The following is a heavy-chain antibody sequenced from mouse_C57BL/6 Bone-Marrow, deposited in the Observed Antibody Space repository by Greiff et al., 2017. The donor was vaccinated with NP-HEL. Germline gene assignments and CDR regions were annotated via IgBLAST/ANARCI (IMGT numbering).Heavy chain of an antibody. CDR1: GYTFTSYG. CDR2: IYPRSGNT. Sequence: VKLMESGAELARPGASVKLSCKASGYTFTSYGISWVKQRTGQGLEWIGEIYPRSGNTYYNEKFKGKATLTADKSSSTAYMELRSLTSEDSAVYFCARWVIDGPFDYWGQGTTLTVSS. D-gene: IGHD2-3*01. CDR3: ARWVIDGPFDY. V-gene: IGHV1-81*01. J-gene: IGHJ2*01.